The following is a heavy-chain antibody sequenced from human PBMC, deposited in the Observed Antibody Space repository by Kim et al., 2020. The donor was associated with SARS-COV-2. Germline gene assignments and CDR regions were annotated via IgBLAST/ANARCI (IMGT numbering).Heavy chain of an antibody. CDR3: AKEPNIGSGWDY. D-gene: IGHD6-19*01. CDR2: ISYDGSNK. V-gene: IGHV3-30*18. J-gene: IGHJ4*02. CDR1: GFTFSSYG. Sequence: GGSLRLSCAASGFTFSSYGMHWVRQAPGKGLEWVAVISYDGSNKYYADSVKGRFTISRDNSKNTLYLQMNSLRAEDTAVYYCAKEPNIGSGWDYWGQGTLVTVSS.